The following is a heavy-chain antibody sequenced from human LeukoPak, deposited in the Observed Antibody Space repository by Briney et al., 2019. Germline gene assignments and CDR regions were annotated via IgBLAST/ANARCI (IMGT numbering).Heavy chain of an antibody. CDR1: GGSITTNTYY. J-gene: IGHJ6*03. CDR3: ARERSDYSFSPRYFYMDV. Sequence: SETLSLTCTVSGGSITTNTYYWGWIRQPPGKGLEWIGGIDYRGSTYYNPSLRSPFTISVDMSKNQFYLNLSSATAADTAVYYCARERSDYSFSPRYFYMDVWGKGTTVTVSS. D-gene: IGHD3-3*01. V-gene: IGHV4-39*07. CDR2: IDYRGST.